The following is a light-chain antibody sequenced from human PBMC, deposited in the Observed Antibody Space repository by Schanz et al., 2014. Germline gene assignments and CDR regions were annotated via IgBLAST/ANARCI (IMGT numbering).Light chain of an antibody. J-gene: IGLJ3*02. CDR3: ASASSDPFYWV. V-gene: IGLV2-14*01. CDR1: SSDVGGYNY. CDR2: DVS. Sequence: QSALTQPASVSGSPGQSITISCTGTSSDVGGYNYVSWYQQHPGKAPKLILYDVSNRPSGVSNRFSGSKSGNTASLTISGLQAEEEADYYCASASSDPFYWVFGGGTKLTVL.